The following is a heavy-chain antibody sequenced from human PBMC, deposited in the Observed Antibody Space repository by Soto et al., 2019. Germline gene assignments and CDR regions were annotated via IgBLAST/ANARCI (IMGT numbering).Heavy chain of an antibody. J-gene: IGHJ4*02. V-gene: IGHV4-34*01. CDR2: INHSGST. D-gene: IGHD5-18*01. CDR1: GGSFSGYY. CDR3: ARGGHGYHNPPNDY. Sequence: QVQLQQWGAGLLKPSETLSLTCAVYGGSFSGYYWSWIRQPPGKGLERIGEINHSGSTNYNPSLNSRVTISVDKSKNQFSLKLSSVTAADTDVYYCARGGHGYHNPPNDYWGQGTLVTVSS.